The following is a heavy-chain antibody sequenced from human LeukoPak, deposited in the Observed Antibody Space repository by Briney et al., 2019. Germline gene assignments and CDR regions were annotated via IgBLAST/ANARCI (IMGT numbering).Heavy chain of an antibody. V-gene: IGHV4-30-2*01. CDR2: IYHSGST. CDR3: ARENWGSRKVDY. J-gene: IGHJ4*02. D-gene: IGHD7-27*01. Sequence: NASQTLSLTCAVSGGSISSGGYSWSWIRQPPGKGLEWIGYIYHSGSTYYNPSLKSRVTISVDRSKNQFSLKLSSVTAADTAVYYCARENWGSRKVDYWGQGTLVTVSS. CDR1: GGSISSGGYS.